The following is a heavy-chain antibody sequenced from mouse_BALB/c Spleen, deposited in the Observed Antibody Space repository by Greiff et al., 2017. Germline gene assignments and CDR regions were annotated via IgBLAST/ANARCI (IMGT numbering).Heavy chain of an antibody. J-gene: IGHJ4*01. Sequence: EVHLVESGGGLVQPGGSLRLSCATSGFTFTDYYMSWVRQPPGKALEWLGFIRNKANGYTTEYSASVKGRFTISRDNSQSILYLQMNTLRAEDSATYYCARDGIYYDYAMDYWGQGTSVTVSS. CDR1: GFTFTDYY. D-gene: IGHD2-1*01. CDR3: ARDGIYYDYAMDY. CDR2: IRNKANGYTT. V-gene: IGHV7-3*02.